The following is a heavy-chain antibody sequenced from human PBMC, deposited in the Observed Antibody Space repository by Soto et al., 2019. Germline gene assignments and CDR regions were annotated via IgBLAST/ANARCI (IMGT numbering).Heavy chain of an antibody. D-gene: IGHD2-15*01. CDR1: GFNFSNYA. J-gene: IGHJ4*02. V-gene: IGHV3-23*01. CDR3: AKVRAEVVVAATND. CDR2: INGGGSTT. Sequence: AGGSLRLSCAASGFNFSNYAMSWVRQAPEKGLEWVSAINGGGSTTFYADSVKGRFTISKDNSENTLFLQMNSLRAEDTAIYYCAKVRAEVVVAATNDWGQGILVTVSS.